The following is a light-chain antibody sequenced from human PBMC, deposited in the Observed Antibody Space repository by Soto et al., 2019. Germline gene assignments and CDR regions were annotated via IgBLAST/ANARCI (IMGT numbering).Light chain of an antibody. CDR1: QGISSY. CDR3: QRTYNAPPMT. V-gene: IGKV1-27*01. J-gene: IGKJ1*01. Sequence: DIHLTQSPSPLSASVGDRVTFTCRVSQGISSYLSWYRQKPGKVLMHTASNLQSGIPSRFTGSGSRTYFTLTIASLQPEDVATYYGQRTYNAPPMTFGQGTKVEI. CDR2: TAS.